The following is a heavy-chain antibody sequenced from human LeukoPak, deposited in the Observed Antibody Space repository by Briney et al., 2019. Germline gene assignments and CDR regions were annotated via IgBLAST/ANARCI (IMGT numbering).Heavy chain of an antibody. J-gene: IGHJ6*02. CDR2: IYCSGSSGIT. D-gene: IGHD3-10*01. CDR3: ARLAARRGYYYSGMDV. V-gene: IGHV4-59*01. CDR1: GGSLSGSY. Sequence: PSETLSLTCTVSGGSLSGSYWSWIRQPPGKELEWIGGIYCSGSSGITTYNPSLQSRVIISQDTSKNDFSLKLTSVTAADAAVYYCARLAARRGYYYSGMDVWGQGTTVTVSS.